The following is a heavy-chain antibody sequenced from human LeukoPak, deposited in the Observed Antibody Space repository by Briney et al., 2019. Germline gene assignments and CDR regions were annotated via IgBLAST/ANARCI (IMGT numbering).Heavy chain of an antibody. J-gene: IGHJ4*02. CDR3: ARDPSNSGYDYLYYFDY. D-gene: IGHD5-12*01. Sequence: GASVKASCKASGYTFTSYGISWVRRAPGQGLEWMGWIAAYNGNTNFAQKLQGRVTMTTDTSTSTAYMELRSLTSDDTAVYYCARDPSNSGYDYLYYFDYWGQGTLVTVSS. CDR2: IAAYNGNT. V-gene: IGHV1-18*01. CDR1: GYTFTSYG.